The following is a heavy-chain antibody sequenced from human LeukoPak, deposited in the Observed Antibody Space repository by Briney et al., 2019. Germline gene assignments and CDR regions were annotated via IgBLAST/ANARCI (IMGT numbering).Heavy chain of an antibody. J-gene: IGHJ3*02. D-gene: IGHD3-22*01. CDR2: FDPEDGET. Sequence: GASVKVSCKVSGYTLTELSMHWVRQAPGKGLEWVGGFDPEDGETIYAQKFQGRVTMTEDTSTDTAYMELSSLRSEDTAVYYCATVKNYDSSGYYQRRGAFDIWGQGTMVTVSS. V-gene: IGHV1-24*01. CDR3: ATVKNYDSSGYYQRRGAFDI. CDR1: GYTLTELS.